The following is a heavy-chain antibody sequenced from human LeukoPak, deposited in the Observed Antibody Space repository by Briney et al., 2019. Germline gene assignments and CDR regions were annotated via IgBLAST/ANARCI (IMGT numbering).Heavy chain of an antibody. CDR2: IYYSGST. J-gene: IGHJ6*02. CDR3: ARQYSSGWSYYYGLDV. Sequence: SETLSLTCTVSGGSISSSSYYWGWIRQPPGKGLEWIGRIYYSGSTYYNPSLKSRVTISVDTSKNQFSLQLNSVTPEDTAFYYCARQYSSGWSYYYGLDVWGQGTTVTVSS. CDR1: GGSISSSSYY. D-gene: IGHD6-19*01. V-gene: IGHV4-39*01.